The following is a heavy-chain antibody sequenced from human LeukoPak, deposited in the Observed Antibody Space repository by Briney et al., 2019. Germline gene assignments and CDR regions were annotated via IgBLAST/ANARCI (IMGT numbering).Heavy chain of an antibody. Sequence: ASVKVSCKASGFTFTSSAMQWVRQARGQRLEWIGWTVVGSGNTNYAQKFQERVTITRDMSTSTAYMELSSLRSEDTAVYYCAAELYSSGWYPLNFDYWGQGTLVTVSS. V-gene: IGHV1-58*02. CDR1: GFTFTSSA. CDR2: TVVGSGNT. D-gene: IGHD6-19*01. J-gene: IGHJ4*02. CDR3: AAELYSSGWYPLNFDY.